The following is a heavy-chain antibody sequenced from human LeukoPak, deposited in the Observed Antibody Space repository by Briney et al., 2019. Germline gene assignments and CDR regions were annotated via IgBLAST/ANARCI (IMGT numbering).Heavy chain of an antibody. CDR3: ARDSGDGYNPVDY. J-gene: IGHJ4*02. V-gene: IGHV1-2*02. Sequence: GASVKVSCKASGYTFTDYYVHWVRQAPGQGLEWMGWINPNSGGTHYAQKFQGRVTMTRDTSISTAYMELSSLRSDDTAVYYCARDSGDGYNPVDYWSQGTLITVSS. CDR2: INPNSGGT. CDR1: GYTFTDYY. D-gene: IGHD5-24*01.